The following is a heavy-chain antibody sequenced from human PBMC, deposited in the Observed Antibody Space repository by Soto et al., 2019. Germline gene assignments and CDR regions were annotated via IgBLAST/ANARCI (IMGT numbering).Heavy chain of an antibody. D-gene: IGHD6-19*01. J-gene: IGHJ4*02. CDR3: ARSSSGWSDNYFDY. CDR1: GFTFSSYW. Sequence: PGGSLRLSCAASGFTFSSYWMHWIRQPPGKGPEWIGYIYYSGSTNYNPSLKSRVTISVDTSKNQFSLKLSSVTAADTAVYYCARSSSGWSDNYFDYWGQGTLVTVSS. CDR2: IYYSGST. V-gene: IGHV4-59*01.